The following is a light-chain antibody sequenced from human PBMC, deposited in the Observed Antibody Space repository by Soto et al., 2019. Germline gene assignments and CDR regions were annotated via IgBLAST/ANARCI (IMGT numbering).Light chain of an antibody. J-gene: IGKJ4*01. CDR1: QDISNF. Sequence: DIQMTQSPSSLSASVGDRVTITCQASQDISNFLSWYQQHPGKAPKLLIFDASDLETGVPSRFSGSGSGTDFTFTITSLQPEDTATYYCQQYNDRPPLTFGGGTKVEI. CDR3: QQYNDRPPLT. V-gene: IGKV1-33*01. CDR2: DAS.